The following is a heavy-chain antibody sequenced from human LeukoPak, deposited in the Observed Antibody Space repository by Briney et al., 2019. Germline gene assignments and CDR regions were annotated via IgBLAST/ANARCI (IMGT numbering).Heavy chain of an antibody. V-gene: IGHV1-18*01. Sequence: GASVKVSCKASGYTFTSYGISWVRQAPGQGLEWMGWISAYNGNTNYAQKLQGRVTMTTDTSTSTAYMELRSLRSDDTAVYYCARARTTLYYDFWSGYDYRGQGTLVTVSS. CDR3: ARARTTLYYDFWSGYDY. CDR2: ISAYNGNT. D-gene: IGHD3-3*01. J-gene: IGHJ4*02. CDR1: GYTFTSYG.